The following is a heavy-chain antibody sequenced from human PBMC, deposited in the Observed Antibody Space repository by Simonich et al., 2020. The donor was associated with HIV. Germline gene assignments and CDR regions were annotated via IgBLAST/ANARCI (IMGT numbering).Heavy chain of an antibody. Sequence: QVQLVQSGAEVKKPGSSVKVSCKASGGTFSTYTISWVRQAPGQGLEWMGGIIPILGKTNYEKKVQGRVTITADKSTSTAYMELSSLRSEDTAVYYCARPIDDSGSRVDGDYWGQGTLVTVSS. J-gene: IGHJ4*02. CDR3: ARPIDDSGSRVDGDY. V-gene: IGHV1-69*06. D-gene: IGHD1-26*01. CDR2: IIPILGKT. CDR1: GGTFSTYT.